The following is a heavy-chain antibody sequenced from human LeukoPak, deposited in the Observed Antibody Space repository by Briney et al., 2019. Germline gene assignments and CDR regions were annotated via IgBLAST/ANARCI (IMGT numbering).Heavy chain of an antibody. V-gene: IGHV3-23*01. D-gene: IGHD2-21*02. Sequence: GGSLRLSCAASGVTFSSYAMSWVRQAPGKGLEWVSGINGGGGSTDYAGSVKGRFTISRDNSKNTLFLQMNRLGAEDTAVYYCAKPRYGGDCYGEWGQGTLVTVAS. CDR2: INGGGGST. J-gene: IGHJ4*02. CDR3: AKPRYGGDCYGE. CDR1: GVTFSSYA.